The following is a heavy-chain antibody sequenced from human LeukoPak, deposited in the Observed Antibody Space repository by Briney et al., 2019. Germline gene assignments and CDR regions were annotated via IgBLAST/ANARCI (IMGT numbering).Heavy chain of an antibody. CDR3: ARGRHSWLH. Sequence: SETLSLTCAVYGGSCSGYYWSWIRQPPGKGLEWIGEINHSGSTNYNPSLKSRVTISVDTSKTQFSLKLSSVTAADPAVYYCARGRHSWLHWGKGTLVTVSS. D-gene: IGHD6-13*01. J-gene: IGHJ4*02. CDR1: GGSCSGYY. V-gene: IGHV4-34*01. CDR2: INHSGST.